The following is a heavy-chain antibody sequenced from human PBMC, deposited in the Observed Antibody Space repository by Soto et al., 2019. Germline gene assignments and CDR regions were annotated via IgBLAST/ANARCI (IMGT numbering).Heavy chain of an antibody. J-gene: IGHJ6*02. CDR3: ARDVYYGSGSYYPPGGMDV. CDR1: GFTFSSYG. Sequence: GGSLRLSCAASGFTFSSYGMHWVRQAPGKGQEWVAVIWYDGSNKYYADSVKGRFTISRDNSKNTLYLQMNSLRAEDTAVYYCARDVYYGSGSYYPPGGMDVWGQGTTVTVSS. V-gene: IGHV3-33*01. D-gene: IGHD3-10*01. CDR2: IWYDGSNK.